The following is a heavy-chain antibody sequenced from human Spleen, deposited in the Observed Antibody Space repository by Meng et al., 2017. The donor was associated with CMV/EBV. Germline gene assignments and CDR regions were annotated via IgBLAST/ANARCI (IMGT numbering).Heavy chain of an antibody. D-gene: IGHD3-22*01. CDR2: INHSGST. CDR3: ARYAWHSMMPFDY. V-gene: IGHV4-34*10. CDR1: GWSFSGYY. Sequence: VHPQASGPVLVKPSGTLYLTWAVYGWSFSGYYWSWIRQPPGKGLEWIGEINHSGSTNYNPSLKSRVTISVDTSKNQFSLKLSSVTAADTAVYYCARYAWHSMMPFDYWGQGTLVTVSS. J-gene: IGHJ4*02.